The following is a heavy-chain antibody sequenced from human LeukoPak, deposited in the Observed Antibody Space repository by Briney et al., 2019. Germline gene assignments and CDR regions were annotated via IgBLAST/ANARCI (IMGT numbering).Heavy chain of an antibody. Sequence: PSGTLSLTCTVSGGSISSGSYYWSWIRQPAGKGLEWIGRIYTSGGTNYNPSLKSRVTISVDTSKNQFSLKLSSVTAADTAVYYCARDYYDPHFYYYYYMDVWGKGTTVTVSS. D-gene: IGHD3-22*01. CDR3: ARDYYDPHFYYYYYMDV. V-gene: IGHV4-61*02. J-gene: IGHJ6*03. CDR2: IYTSGGT. CDR1: GGSISSGSYY.